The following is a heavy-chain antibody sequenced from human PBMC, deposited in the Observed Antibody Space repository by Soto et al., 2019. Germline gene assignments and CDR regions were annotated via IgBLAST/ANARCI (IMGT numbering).Heavy chain of an antibody. V-gene: IGHV3-13*01. CDR3: ARELHGGSYGMDV. J-gene: IGHJ6*02. CDR2: ITTAGDT. Sequence: EVQLVESGGGLVQPGGSLRLSCAPSGLTLSTYNLNWVPKVTEKGLEWVSGITTAGDTYYPGSVKGRFTISREKAKNSLYLQMNSLSAGDTAVYYCARELHGGSYGMDVWGQGTTVTVSS. CDR1: GLTLSTYN.